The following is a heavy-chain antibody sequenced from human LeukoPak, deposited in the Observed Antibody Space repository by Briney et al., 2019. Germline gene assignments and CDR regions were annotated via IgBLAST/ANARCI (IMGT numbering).Heavy chain of an antibody. CDR1: GFTFSTYW. V-gene: IGHV3-74*01. CDR2: IKSDGGT. Sequence: GGSLRLSCAASGFTFSTYWMHWVRQAPGEGLVWASRIKSDGGTNYADSVKGRFTISRDNAKKTVSLQMNSLRPEDTGVYYCARAPSEIGGYYPEYFRHWGQGTLVTVSS. J-gene: IGHJ1*01. CDR3: ARAPSEIGGYYPEYFRH. D-gene: IGHD3-22*01.